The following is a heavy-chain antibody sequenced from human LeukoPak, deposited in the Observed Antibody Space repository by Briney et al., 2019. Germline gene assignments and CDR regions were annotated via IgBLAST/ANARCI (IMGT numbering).Heavy chain of an antibody. CDR1: GGSFSGYY. D-gene: IGHD2-21*02. CDR3: ASFIVVVTAMGWFDP. Sequence: EPSETLSLTCAVYGGSFSGYYWSWIRQPPGKGLEWIGEINHSGSTNYNPSLKSRVTISVDTSKNQFSLKLSSVTAADTAVYYCASFIVVVTAMGWFDPWGQGTLVTVSS. J-gene: IGHJ5*02. CDR2: INHSGST. V-gene: IGHV4-34*01.